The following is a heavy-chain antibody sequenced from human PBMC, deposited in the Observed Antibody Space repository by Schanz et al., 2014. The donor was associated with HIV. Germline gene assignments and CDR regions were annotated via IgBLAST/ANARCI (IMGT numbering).Heavy chain of an antibody. Sequence: EVQLVESGGGLVQPGGSLRLSCAASGFTFSRYWMTWVRQAPGKGLEWVANIRQDGGEKYYVDSVKGRFNISRDNAKNSLYLQMNSLRGEDTAVYYCARDERYCTGSNCYLYYFDYWGQGTLVIVPS. CDR2: IRQDGGEK. CDR3: ARDERYCTGSNCYLYYFDY. V-gene: IGHV3-7*01. CDR1: GFTFSRYW. D-gene: IGHD2-8*02. J-gene: IGHJ4*02.